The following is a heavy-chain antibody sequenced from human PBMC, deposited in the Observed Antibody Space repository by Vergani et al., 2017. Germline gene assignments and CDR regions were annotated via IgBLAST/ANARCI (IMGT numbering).Heavy chain of an antibody. Sequence: QVQLVESGGGVVQPGRSLRLSCAASGFTFSSYAMHWVRQAPGKGLEWVAVISYDGSNKYYADSVKGRFTISRDNSKNTLYLQMNSLGAEDTAVYYCARAPWQQLPSFQHWGQGTLVTVSS. J-gene: IGHJ1*01. D-gene: IGHD6-13*01. CDR2: ISYDGSNK. CDR1: GFTFSSYA. V-gene: IGHV3-30-3*01. CDR3: ARAPWQQLPSFQH.